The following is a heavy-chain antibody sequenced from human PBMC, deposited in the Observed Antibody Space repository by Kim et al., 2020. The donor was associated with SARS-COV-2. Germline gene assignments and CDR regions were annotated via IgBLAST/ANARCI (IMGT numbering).Heavy chain of an antibody. Sequence: LSLTCAASGFTFSNYGMNWVRQAPGKGLEWVSYISGTRTMNYADSVKGRFTISRDNAKNSLYLQLNSLRDDDTAVYYCARGGAARPDYWGQGALVIVSS. CDR2: ISGTRTM. CDR1: GFTFSNYG. CDR3: ARGGAARPDY. D-gene: IGHD6-6*01. V-gene: IGHV3-48*02. J-gene: IGHJ4*02.